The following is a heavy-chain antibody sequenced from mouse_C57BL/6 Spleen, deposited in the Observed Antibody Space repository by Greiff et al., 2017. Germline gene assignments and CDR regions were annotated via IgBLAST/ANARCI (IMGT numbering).Heavy chain of an antibody. V-gene: IGHV1-11*01. Sequence: VQLQQSGAELASPGASVTLSCKASGYTFTDHFMNWVKKRPGQGLEWIGRIYPVSGDTNYNQKFMGKATFSVDRSSRTVYMVLNSLTSEDPAVYYGVSYYYGSSWEMAYRGQGTLVTVS. CDR1: GYTFTDHF. CDR3: VSYYYGSSWEMAY. J-gene: IGHJ3*01. D-gene: IGHD1-1*01. CDR2: IYPVSGDT.